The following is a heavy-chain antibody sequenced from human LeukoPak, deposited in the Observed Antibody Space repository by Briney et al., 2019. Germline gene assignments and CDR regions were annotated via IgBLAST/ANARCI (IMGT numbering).Heavy chain of an antibody. V-gene: IGHV5-51*01. CDR2: IYPGDSDT. D-gene: IGHD6-6*01. J-gene: IGHJ4*02. CDR3: ARLHSSSSPVFDY. CDR1: GYSFTNYW. Sequence: GESLKISCEGSGYSFTNYWIGWVRQMPGKGLEWMGIIYPGDSDTRYSSSFQGRATISADKSISTAFLQWSSLKASDTAIYYCARLHSSSSPVFDYWGQGTLVTVSS.